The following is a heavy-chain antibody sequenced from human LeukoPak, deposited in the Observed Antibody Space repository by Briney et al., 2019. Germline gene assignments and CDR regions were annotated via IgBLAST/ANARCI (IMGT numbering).Heavy chain of an antibody. D-gene: IGHD3-10*01. Sequence: GGSLTLSCQASRPTFSSDVMSWVRQAPGKGAECVSTISGSGVWTYYADSVKGRFTISRDNSKNTLYLQMNSLRAEDTAVYHCARRGDTVRAFDIWGQGTMVTVSS. V-gene: IGHV3-23*01. CDR1: RPTFSSDV. CDR2: ISGSGVWT. J-gene: IGHJ3*02. CDR3: ARRGDTVRAFDI.